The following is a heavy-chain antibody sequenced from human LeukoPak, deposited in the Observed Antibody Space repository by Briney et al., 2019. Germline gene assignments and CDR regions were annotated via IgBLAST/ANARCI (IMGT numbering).Heavy chain of an antibody. Sequence: PGRSLRLSCAASGFTFSSYAMHWVRQAPGKGLEWVAVISYDGSNKYYADSVKGRFTISRDNSKNTLYLQMNSLRAEDTAVYYCARAYSSGPYYGMDVWGQGTTVTVSS. CDR1: GFTFSSYA. D-gene: IGHD6-19*01. V-gene: IGHV3-30*04. CDR2: ISYDGSNK. CDR3: ARAYSSGPYYGMDV. J-gene: IGHJ6*02.